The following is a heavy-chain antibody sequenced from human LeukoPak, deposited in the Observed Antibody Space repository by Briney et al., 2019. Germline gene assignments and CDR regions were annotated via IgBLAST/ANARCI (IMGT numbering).Heavy chain of an antibody. CDR1: GYSISSGYY. CDR3: ARFRGAGSFFDY. D-gene: IGHD3-10*01. CDR2: IYHSGST. J-gene: IGHJ4*02. Sequence: PSETLSLTCTVSGYSISSGYYWGWIRQPPGKGLEWIGSIYHSGSTYYNPSLKSRVTISVDTSKNQFSLKLSSVTAADTAVYYCARFRGAGSFFDYWGQGTLVTVSS. V-gene: IGHV4-38-2*02.